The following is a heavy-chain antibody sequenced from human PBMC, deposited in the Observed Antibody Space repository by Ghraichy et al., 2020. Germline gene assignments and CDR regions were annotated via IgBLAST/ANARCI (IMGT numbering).Heavy chain of an antibody. CDR1: GGSISGYY. CDR3: ARGFRSSVFDY. CDR2: VFYSGST. Sequence: SQTLSLTCTVSGGSISGYYWDWIRQSPGKGLEWIGYVFYSGSTYYNPSLNSRVSISLDTSKNQFSLKVYSVTPADTAVYYCARGFRSSVFDYWGQGALVTVSS. V-gene: IGHV4-59*01. J-gene: IGHJ4*02. D-gene: IGHD6-6*01.